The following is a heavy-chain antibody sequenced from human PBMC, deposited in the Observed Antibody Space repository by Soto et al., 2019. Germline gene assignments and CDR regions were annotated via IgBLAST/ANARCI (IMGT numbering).Heavy chain of an antibody. J-gene: IGHJ6*02. CDR1: GFTFSSYD. CDR3: ARGYSSGWYSVYGMDV. V-gene: IGHV3-13*01. Sequence: GGSLSLSCAASGFTFSSYDMHWVRQATGKGLEWVSAIGTAGDTYYPGSVKGRFTISRENAKNSLYLQMNSLRAGDTAVYYCARGYSSGWYSVYGMDVWGQGTTVTVSS. D-gene: IGHD6-19*01. CDR2: IGTAGDT.